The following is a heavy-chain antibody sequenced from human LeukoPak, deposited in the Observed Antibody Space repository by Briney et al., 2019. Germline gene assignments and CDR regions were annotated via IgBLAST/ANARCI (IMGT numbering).Heavy chain of an antibody. CDR2: IIPIFGTA. D-gene: IGHD3-10*01. CDR1: GGTFSSYA. Sequence: AVKVSCKASGGTFSSYAISWVRQAPGQGLEWMGGIIPIFGTANYAQKFQGRVTITADESTSTAYMELSSLRSEDTAVYYCAKGFGELLSPRFDYWGQGTLVTVSS. V-gene: IGHV1-69*13. J-gene: IGHJ4*02. CDR3: AKGFGELLSPRFDY.